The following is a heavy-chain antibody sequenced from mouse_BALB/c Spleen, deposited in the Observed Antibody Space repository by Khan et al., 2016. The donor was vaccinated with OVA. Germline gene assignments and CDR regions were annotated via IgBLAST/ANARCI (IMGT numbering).Heavy chain of an antibody. Sequence: VQLQESGPELVKPGASLKVSCKASGYTFTDYVIGWVRQRTSQGLEWIGDIFPGSGTPSYNENFTDKATLTADKSSNTAYMQLSSLTSEDSAVYFGARGGYSVLAYWGQGTLVTGSA. V-gene: IGHV1-81*01. CDR1: GYTFTDYV. CDR3: ARGGYSVLAY. D-gene: IGHD2-14*01. J-gene: IGHJ3*01. CDR2: IFPGSGTP.